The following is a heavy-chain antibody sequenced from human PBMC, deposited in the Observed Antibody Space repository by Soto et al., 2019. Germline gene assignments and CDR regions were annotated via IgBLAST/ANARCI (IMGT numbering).Heavy chain of an antibody. D-gene: IGHD5-18*01. CDR1: GFTFSSYG. CDR2: IWYDGSNK. CDR3: ARRADTAAPLLGYYYGMDV. J-gene: IGHJ6*02. Sequence: LRLSCAASGFTFSSYGMHWVRQAPGKGLEWVAVIWYDGSNKYYADSVKGRFTISRDNSKNTLYLQMNSLRAEDTAVYYCARRADTAAPLLGYYYGMDVWGQGTTVTVSS. V-gene: IGHV3-33*01.